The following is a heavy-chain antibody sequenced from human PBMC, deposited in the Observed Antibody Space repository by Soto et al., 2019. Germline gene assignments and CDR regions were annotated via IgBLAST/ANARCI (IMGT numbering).Heavy chain of an antibody. CDR3: ASHSSYYYDSSAYSDS. CDR2: IYHGGNT. Sequence: QVHLQESGPGLVQSSGTLSLTCGVSGAPISTGNWWTWVRQPPGKGLEWIGEIYHGGNTNYRPSLKSRVTISVDKAKNQFSLRLSSVTAADTAVYYCASHSSYYYDSSAYSDSWGQGALVTVSS. D-gene: IGHD3-22*01. J-gene: IGHJ5*01. CDR1: GAPISTGNW. V-gene: IGHV4-4*02.